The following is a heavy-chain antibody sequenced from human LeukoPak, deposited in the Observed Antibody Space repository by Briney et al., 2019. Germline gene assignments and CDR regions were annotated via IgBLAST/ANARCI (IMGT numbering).Heavy chain of an antibody. D-gene: IGHD3-22*01. CDR1: GGAIGSSTYY. CDR2: IYYRGST. J-gene: IGHJ4*02. CDR3: ARHSSGVCGF. V-gene: IGHV4-39*01. Sequence: PSETLSLTCTVSGGAIGSSTYYWGWIRQPPGKGLEWIGSIYYRGSTYYNTSLKSQVTISVDTSKNQFSLKLSSVTAADTAVYYCARHSSGVCGFWGQGTLVTVSS.